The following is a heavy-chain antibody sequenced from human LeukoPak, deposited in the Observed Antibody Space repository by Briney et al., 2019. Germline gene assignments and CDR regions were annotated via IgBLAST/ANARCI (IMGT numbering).Heavy chain of an antibody. CDR1: GFTFSNYE. J-gene: IGHJ4*02. D-gene: IGHD3-10*01. CDR2: ISSSGSSI. V-gene: IGHV3-48*03. Sequence: GGSLRLSCAASGFTFSNYEMNWVRQAPGKGLEWVSYISSSGSSINYADSVKGRFTTSRDNVKKTLYLQMNSLRAEDTAVYYCAREYGSGSYDYWGQGTLVTVSS. CDR3: AREYGSGSYDY.